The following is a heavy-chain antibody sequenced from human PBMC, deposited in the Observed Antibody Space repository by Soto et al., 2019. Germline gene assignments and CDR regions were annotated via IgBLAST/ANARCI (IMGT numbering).Heavy chain of an antibody. D-gene: IGHD5-18*01. CDR2: IYYSGST. Sequence: SETLSLTCTVSGGSVSSGSHYWSWIRQPPGKGLEWIGYIYYSGSTNYNPSLKSRVTISVDTSKNQFSLKLNSVTAADTAVYYCARVLGGSYGFDYWGQGTLVTVSS. CDR3: ARVLGGSYGFDY. CDR1: GGSVSSGSHY. J-gene: IGHJ4*02. V-gene: IGHV4-61*01.